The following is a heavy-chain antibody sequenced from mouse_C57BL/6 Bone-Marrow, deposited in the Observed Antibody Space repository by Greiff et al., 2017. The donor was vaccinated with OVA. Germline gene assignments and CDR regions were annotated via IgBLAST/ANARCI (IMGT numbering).Heavy chain of an antibody. D-gene: IGHD1-1*01. Sequence: VQLQQSGAELARPGASVKLSCKASGYTFTSYGISWVKQRTGQGLEWIGEIYPRSGNTYYNEKFQGKATLTADKSSSTAYMELRSLTTEDSAVYFGARSSLITTVSWYFDVWGTGTTVTVSS. CDR3: ARSSLITTVSWYFDV. V-gene: IGHV1-81*01. J-gene: IGHJ1*03. CDR2: IYPRSGNT. CDR1: GYTFTSYG.